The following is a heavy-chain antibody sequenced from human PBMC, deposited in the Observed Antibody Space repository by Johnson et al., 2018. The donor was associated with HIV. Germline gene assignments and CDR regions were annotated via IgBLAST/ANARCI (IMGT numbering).Heavy chain of an antibody. CDR2: IGGRGGST. V-gene: IGHV3-23*04. J-gene: IGHJ3*02. CDR1: GFTFSDYA. Sequence: VQLVESGGGVVQPGRSLRLSCAASGFTFSDYAMHWVRQAPGKGLEWVSAIGGRGGSTYYADSVKGRFTISRDNSKNTLYLQMNSLRAEDTAVYYCASFAAAGDAFDIWGQGTMVTVSS. D-gene: IGHD6-13*01. CDR3: ASFAAAGDAFDI.